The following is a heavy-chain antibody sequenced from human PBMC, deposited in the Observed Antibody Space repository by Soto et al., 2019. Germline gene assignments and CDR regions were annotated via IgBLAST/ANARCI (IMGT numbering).Heavy chain of an antibody. V-gene: IGHV3-23*01. Sequence: PGGSLRLSCAASGFTFSGNPMSWVRQPPGKGLEWVSAISGSGGSTYYADSVKGRFTISRDNSKNTLYLQMNSLRAEDTAVYYCAKNFVVVPAAILTWGQGTLVAVSS. CDR3: AKNFVVVPAAILT. D-gene: IGHD2-2*01. CDR2: ISGSGGST. CDR1: GFTFSGNP. J-gene: IGHJ5*02.